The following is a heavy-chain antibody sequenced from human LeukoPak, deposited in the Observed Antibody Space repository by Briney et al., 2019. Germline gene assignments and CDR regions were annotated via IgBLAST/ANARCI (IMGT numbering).Heavy chain of an antibody. CDR3: AKEGGYCSSTSCYPL. J-gene: IGHJ6*04. CDR1: GFTFSSYG. V-gene: IGHV3-30*02. D-gene: IGHD2-2*01. Sequence: GGSLRLSCAASGFTFSSYGMRWVRQAPGKGLEWVAFIRYDGSNKYYADSVKGRFTISRDNSKNTLYLQMNSLRAEDTAVYYCAKEGGYCSSTSCYPLWGKGTTVTVSS. CDR2: IRYDGSNK.